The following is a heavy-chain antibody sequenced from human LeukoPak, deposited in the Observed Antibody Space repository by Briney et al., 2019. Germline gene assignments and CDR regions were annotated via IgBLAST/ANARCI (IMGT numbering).Heavy chain of an antibody. Sequence: ASVKVSCKASGGTFSSYAISWVRQAPGQGLEWMGGIIPIFGTANYAQKFQGRVTITADESTSTAYMELSSLRSEDTAVYYCARTAAGLDRSPYGMDVWGQGTTVTVSS. CDR3: ARTAAGLDRSPYGMDV. CDR1: GGTFSSYA. J-gene: IGHJ6*02. V-gene: IGHV1-69*01. CDR2: IIPIFGTA. D-gene: IGHD6-13*01.